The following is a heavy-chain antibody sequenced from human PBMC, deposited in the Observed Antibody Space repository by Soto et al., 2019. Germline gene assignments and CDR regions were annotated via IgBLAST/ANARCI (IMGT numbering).Heavy chain of an antibody. CDR2: INHGGST. D-gene: IGHD3-10*01. CDR1: GVSFRGYY. J-gene: IGHJ6*01. CDR3: ERGAYYHGPMCYYENYDSYDGIGD. Sequence: TGALSLTCGGYGVSFRGYYWSWIRQPPGKGLEWIGEINHGGSTNYNPSLKSRVTISVDTSKKQSYLKLSSVTAADTAAYYCERGAYYHGPMCYYENYDSYDGIGDWGQGT. V-gene: IGHV4-34*01.